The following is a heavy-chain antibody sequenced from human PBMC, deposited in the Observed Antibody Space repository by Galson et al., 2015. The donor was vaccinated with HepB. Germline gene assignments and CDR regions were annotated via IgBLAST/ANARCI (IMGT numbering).Heavy chain of an antibody. J-gene: IGHJ5*02. Sequence: SLRLSCAASGFTFDDYVMHWVRQAPGKGLEWVSGVSWNSGSMGYADSVKGRFTISRDNAKNSLYLQMNSLRAEDTALYYCAKDMMSLVGSTSARFDPWGQGTLVTVSS. CDR3: AKDMMSLVGSTSARFDP. CDR1: GFTFDDYV. D-gene: IGHD2-2*01. CDR2: VSWNSGSM. V-gene: IGHV3-9*01.